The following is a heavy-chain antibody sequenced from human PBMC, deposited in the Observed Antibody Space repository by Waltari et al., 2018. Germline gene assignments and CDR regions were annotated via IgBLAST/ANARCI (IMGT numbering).Heavy chain of an antibody. CDR1: GSSFSSGYY. Sequence: QVQLQESGPGLVKPSETLSLTCPVPGSSFSSGYYWGWLRQPPGKRLEFIGSIYHSGTTYYNPSLKSRVTILLDTSKTQFSLMLRSVTAADTAVYFCARWFHGDSPSHFDYWGQGTLVTVSS. CDR2: IYHSGTT. J-gene: IGHJ4*02. V-gene: IGHV4-38-2*01. CDR3: ARWFHGDSPSHFDY. D-gene: IGHD2-21*02.